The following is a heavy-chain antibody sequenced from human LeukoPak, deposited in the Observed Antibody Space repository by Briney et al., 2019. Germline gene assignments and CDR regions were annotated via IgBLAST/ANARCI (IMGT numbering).Heavy chain of an antibody. CDR2: IIPIFGTA. CDR1: GGTLSSYA. V-gene: IGHV1-69*05. J-gene: IGHJ6*03. D-gene: IGHD3-9*01. CDR3: ARDLRSWYDILTGYYYYYYMDV. Sequence: GASVKVSCKASGGTLSSYAISWVRQAPGQGLEWMGRIIPIFGTANYAQKFQGRVTITTDESTSTAYMELSSLRSEDTAVYYCARDLRSWYDILTGYYYYYYMDVWGKGTTVTVSS.